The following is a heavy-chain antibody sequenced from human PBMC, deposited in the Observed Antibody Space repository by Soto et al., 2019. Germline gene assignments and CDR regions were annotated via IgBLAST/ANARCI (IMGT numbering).Heavy chain of an antibody. Sequence: GGSLRLSCAASGFTFSSNAMHWVRQAPGKGLEWVAVISYDGSNKYYADSVKGRFTISRDNSKNTLYLQMNSLRAEDTAVYYCARDFPAGGFDYWGQGTLVTVSS. J-gene: IGHJ4*02. V-gene: IGHV3-30-3*01. CDR3: ARDFPAGGFDY. CDR2: ISYDGSNK. CDR1: GFTFSSNA.